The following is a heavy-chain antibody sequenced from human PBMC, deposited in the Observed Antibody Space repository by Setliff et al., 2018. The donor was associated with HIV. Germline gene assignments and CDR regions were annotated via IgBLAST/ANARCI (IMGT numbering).Heavy chain of an antibody. J-gene: IGHJ4*02. CDR1: GGSISSSNW. CDR3: ARMRGRAVLSYYFDH. Sequence: PSQTLSLTCAVSGGSISSSNWWSWIRQPPGKGLEWIGSIYHTGSTYYNPSLKSRVTMSVDTSRDQFSLKVRSVTAADTAVYYCARMRGRAVLSYYFDHWGQGRLVTVSS. V-gene: IGHV4-4*02. CDR2: IYHTGST. D-gene: IGHD6-19*01.